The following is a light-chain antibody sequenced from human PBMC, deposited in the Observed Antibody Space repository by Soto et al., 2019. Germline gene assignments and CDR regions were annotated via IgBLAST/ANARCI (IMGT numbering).Light chain of an antibody. Sequence: QSALTQPPSASGSPGQSVTISCTGTSSDVGGYNYVSWYQQHPGKAPKLMIYEVSKRPSGVPDRFSGSKSGNTASLTVSGLQAEDEADYYCSSYAGSNNFDGFGTGTKLPS. CDR2: EVS. CDR1: SSDVGGYNY. CDR3: SSYAGSNNFDG. J-gene: IGLJ1*01. V-gene: IGLV2-8*01.